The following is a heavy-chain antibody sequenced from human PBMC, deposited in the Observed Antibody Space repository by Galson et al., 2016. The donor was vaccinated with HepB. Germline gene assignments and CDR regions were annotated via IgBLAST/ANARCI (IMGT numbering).Heavy chain of an antibody. CDR3: AHIRAYDFWGG. V-gene: IGHV2-5*02. CDR1: GFSLTTSGVG. Sequence: PALVKPTQTLTLTCTFSGFSLTTSGVGVGWIRQPPGKALEWLALIYWDDDKRYSPSLKSRLTITKDTSKNQVVLTVTNMDPVDTATYYCAHIRAYDFWGGWGQGALVTVSS. D-gene: IGHD3-3*01. CDR2: IYWDDDK. J-gene: IGHJ4*02.